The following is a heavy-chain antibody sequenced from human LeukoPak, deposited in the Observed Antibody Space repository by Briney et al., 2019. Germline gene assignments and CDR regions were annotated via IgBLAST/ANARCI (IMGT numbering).Heavy chain of an antibody. CDR1: GFTFSSYA. J-gene: IGHJ4*02. CDR2: ISYDGSNK. D-gene: IGHD1-26*01. V-gene: IGHV3-30-3*01. Sequence: GGSLRLSCAASGFTFSSYAMHWVRQAPGKGLEWVAVISYDGSNKYYADSVKGRFTISRDNSKNTLYLQMNSLRAEDTAVYYWASPSRGSDQAGVLSFDYGGQGPLVTVPS. CDR3: ASPSRGSDQAGVLSFDY.